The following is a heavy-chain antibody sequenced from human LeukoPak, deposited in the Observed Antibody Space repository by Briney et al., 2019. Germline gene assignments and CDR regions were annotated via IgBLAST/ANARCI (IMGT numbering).Heavy chain of an antibody. CDR1: GGSISSYY. CDR2: IHYSGST. V-gene: IGHV4-59*01. J-gene: IGHJ6*03. Sequence: PSETLSLTCTVSGGSISSYYWSWIRQPPGKRLEWIGYIHYSGSTNYNPSLRGRVTISLDMSKNQFSLKLSSVTAADTAVYYCARVSWFPGTSYYYMDVWGKGTTVTVSS. D-gene: IGHD1-1*01. CDR3: ARVSWFPGTSYYYMDV.